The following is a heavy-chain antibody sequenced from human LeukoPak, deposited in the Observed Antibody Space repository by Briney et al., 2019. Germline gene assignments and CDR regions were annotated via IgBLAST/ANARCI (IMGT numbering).Heavy chain of an antibody. J-gene: IGHJ3*02. V-gene: IGHV4-59*01. CDR1: RGSISSYY. CDR3: ARVVHDFWSGYYTGAFDI. Sequence: SETLSLTCTVSRGSISSYYWSWIRQPPGKGLEWIGYIYYSGSTNYIPSLKSRVTISADTSKNQFSLKLSSVTAADTAVYYCARVVHDFWSGYYTGAFDIWGQGTMVTVSS. D-gene: IGHD3-3*01. CDR2: IYYSGST.